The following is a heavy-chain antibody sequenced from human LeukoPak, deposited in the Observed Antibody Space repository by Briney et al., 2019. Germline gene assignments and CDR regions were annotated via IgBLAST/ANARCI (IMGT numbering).Heavy chain of an antibody. CDR3: ARTPGVRYGMDV. D-gene: IGHD3-10*01. CDR2: IYSGGTT. Sequence: GGSLRLSCAASGFTVSSNYMSWVRQAPGKGLEWVSVIYSGGTTYYADSVKGRFTISRDNSKNTLYLQMNSLRAEDTAVYYCARTPGVRYGMDVWGRGTTVTVSS. J-gene: IGHJ6*02. V-gene: IGHV3-53*01. CDR1: GFTVSSNY.